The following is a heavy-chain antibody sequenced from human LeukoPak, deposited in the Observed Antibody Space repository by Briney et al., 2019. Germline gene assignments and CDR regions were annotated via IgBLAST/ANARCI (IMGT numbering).Heavy chain of an antibody. V-gene: IGHV4-34*01. Sequence: SETLSLTCAVYGGSFSGYYWNWIRQPPGKGLEWIGEINHSGSTNYNSSLKSRVTISVDTTKNQFSLKLSSVTAADTAVYYCARFCGGDCYSGLVDYWGQGTLVTVSS. D-gene: IGHD2-21*02. CDR2: INHSGST. CDR1: GGSFSGYY. CDR3: ARFCGGDCYSGLVDY. J-gene: IGHJ4*02.